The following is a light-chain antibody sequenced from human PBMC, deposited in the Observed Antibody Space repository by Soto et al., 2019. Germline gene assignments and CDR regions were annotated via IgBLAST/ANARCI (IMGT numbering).Light chain of an antibody. CDR2: DAS. CDR1: QSVRSS. CDR3: QQRSNWPGT. Sequence: EIVLTQSPATLSLSPGERATLSCRASQSVRSSLAWYQQQPGQAHRXLIYDASNRATGIPARFSGSGSGTDFTLTISSLEPKDFAVYYCQQRSNWPGTFGQGTKVDIK. V-gene: IGKV3-11*01. J-gene: IGKJ1*01.